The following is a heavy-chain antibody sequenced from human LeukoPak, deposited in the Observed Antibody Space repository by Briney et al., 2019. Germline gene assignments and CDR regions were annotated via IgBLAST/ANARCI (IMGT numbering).Heavy chain of an antibody. CDR1: GFTFSSYA. CDR3: AKVRPTDDYDFWSGHYFDY. V-gene: IGHV3-23*01. CDR2: IRGSGGST. D-gene: IGHD3-3*01. Sequence: GGSLRLSCAASGFTFSSYAMSWVRQAPGKGLEWVSAIRGSGGSTYYADSVKGRFTISRDNSKNTLYLQMNSLRAEDTAVYYCAKVRPTDDYDFWSGHYFDYWGQGTLVTVSS. J-gene: IGHJ4*02.